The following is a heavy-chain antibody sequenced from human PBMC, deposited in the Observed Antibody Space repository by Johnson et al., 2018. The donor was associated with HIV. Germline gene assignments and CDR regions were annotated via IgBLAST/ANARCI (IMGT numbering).Heavy chain of an antibody. CDR2: ISGSGGST. V-gene: IGHV3-23*04. Sequence: VQLVESGGGVVQPGGSLRLSCAASGFTFSNYGMHWVRQAPGKGLEWVSAISGSGGSTYYADSVKGRFTISRDNSKTTLYLQMNSLRAEDTALYYGARAVGYSGSGSAFDIWGQGTRVTVSS. J-gene: IGHJ3*02. CDR3: ARAVGYSGSGSAFDI. D-gene: IGHD3-10*01. CDR1: GFTFSNYG.